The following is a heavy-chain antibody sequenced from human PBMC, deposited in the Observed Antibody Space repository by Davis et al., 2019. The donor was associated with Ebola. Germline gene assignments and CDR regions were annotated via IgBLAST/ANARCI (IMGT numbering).Heavy chain of an antibody. CDR2: ISSSTITI. V-gene: IGHV3-48*02. CDR1: GFTFSNAW. J-gene: IGHJ4*02. CDR3: ARLGYTYGG. D-gene: IGHD5-18*01. Sequence: GESLKISCAASGFTFSNAWMNWVRQAPGKGLEWISYISSSTITIYYADSVKGRFTISRDNGKNSLYLQMDSLRDEDTAVYYCARLGYTYGGWGQGTLVTVSS.